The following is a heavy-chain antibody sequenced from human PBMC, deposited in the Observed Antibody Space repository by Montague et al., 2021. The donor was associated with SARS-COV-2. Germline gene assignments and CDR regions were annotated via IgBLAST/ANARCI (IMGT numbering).Heavy chain of an antibody. CDR2: IYYSGST. CDR3: AGGDYYDSTGYYDY. D-gene: IGHD3-22*01. CDR1: GGSISSYY. Sequence: SETLSLTCTVSGGSISSYYWSWIRQPPGKGLEWIGYIYYSGSTNXNPSLKSRVTISVDTSKNQFSLKVRSVTAADTAVYYCAGGDYYDSTGYYDYWGQGTLVTVSS. V-gene: IGHV4-59*01. J-gene: IGHJ4*01.